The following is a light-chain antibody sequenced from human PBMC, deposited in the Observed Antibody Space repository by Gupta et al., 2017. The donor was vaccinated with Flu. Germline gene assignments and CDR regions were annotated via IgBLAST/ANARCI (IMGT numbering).Light chain of an antibody. J-gene: IGLJ3*02. Sequence: GKKTTITGGGNNIGSKSVHWYQQKPGQAPVLFVYDDSDRHSGIPERFSGSNSGNTATLTINRVEAGDEADYYCQVWDSSGDNGVFGGGTKRTVV. V-gene: IGLV3-21*03. CDR2: DDS. CDR1: NIGSKS. CDR3: QVWDSSGDNGV.